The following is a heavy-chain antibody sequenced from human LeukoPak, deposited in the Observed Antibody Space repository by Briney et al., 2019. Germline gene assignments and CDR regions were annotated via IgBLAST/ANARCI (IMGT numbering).Heavy chain of an antibody. Sequence: SSETLSLTCAVSGGSISSGGYSWSWIRQPPEKGLEWIGYIYHSGSTYYNPSLKSRVTISVDRSKNQFSLKLSSVTAADTAVYYCARTTVYYYGMDVWGQGTTVTVSS. CDR1: GGSISSGGYS. CDR2: IYHSGST. CDR3: ARTTVYYYGMDV. V-gene: IGHV4-30-2*01. J-gene: IGHJ6*02. D-gene: IGHD4-17*01.